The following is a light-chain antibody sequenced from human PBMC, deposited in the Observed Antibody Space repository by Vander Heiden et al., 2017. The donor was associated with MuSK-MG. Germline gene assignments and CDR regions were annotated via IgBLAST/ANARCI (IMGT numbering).Light chain of an antibody. CDR1: QSISSY. V-gene: IGKV1-39*01. CDR2: AAS. CDR3: QQCDSTPYT. J-gene: IGKJ2*01. Sequence: DIQMTQSPSSLSASVGDRVTITCRASQSISSYLNWYQQKPGKAPKLLIYAASSLQSGVPSRFSGSGSGTDFTLTISRLQPEDIATYYCQQCDSTPYTFGPGTKVEIK.